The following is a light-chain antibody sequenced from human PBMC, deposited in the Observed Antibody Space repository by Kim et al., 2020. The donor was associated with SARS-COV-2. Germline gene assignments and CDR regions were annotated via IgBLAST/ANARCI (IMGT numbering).Light chain of an antibody. CDR3: QARDSSGKHLI. V-gene: IGLV3-19*01. Sequence: AVGEKVRITCQGKSRGSYYISWYQQKTGQATVIGMYGEKHRASGIPDRFAGASAGNTASLTITGAQAEDEADYYCQARDSSGKHLIFGGGTQLTVL. J-gene: IGLJ2*01. CDR1: SRGSYY. CDR2: GEK.